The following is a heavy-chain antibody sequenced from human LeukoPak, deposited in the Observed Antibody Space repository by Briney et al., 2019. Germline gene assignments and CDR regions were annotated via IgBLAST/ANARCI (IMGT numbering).Heavy chain of an antibody. CDR1: RGSISGYY. V-gene: IGHV4-4*07. Sequence: SETLSPTCTVSRGSISGYYWSWIRQPAGQGLEWIGRVYSNGDTRYNPSHKSRITMSVDTSKNQLSLNLGPVTAADTAVYYCARAAGAAGGQYFDYWGQGTLVTVSS. D-gene: IGHD6-13*01. CDR3: ARAAGAAGGQYFDY. J-gene: IGHJ4*02. CDR2: VYSNGDT.